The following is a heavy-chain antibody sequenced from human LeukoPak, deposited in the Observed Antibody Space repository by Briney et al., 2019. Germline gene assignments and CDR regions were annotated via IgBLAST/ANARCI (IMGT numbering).Heavy chain of an antibody. CDR2: IIPIFGTT. D-gene: IGHD6-13*01. V-gene: IGHV1-69*01. J-gene: IGHJ4*02. CDR3: ARLSNSSSFDY. CDR1: GGTFSSYG. Sequence: ASVKVSCKASGGTFSSYGISWVRQAPGQGLEWMGGIIPIFGTTNYAQKFQGRVTITADESTGTTYMELSSLRSEDTAMYYCARLSNSSSFDYWGQGTLVTVSS.